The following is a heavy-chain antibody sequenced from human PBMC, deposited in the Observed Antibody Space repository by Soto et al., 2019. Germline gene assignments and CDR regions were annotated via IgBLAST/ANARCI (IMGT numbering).Heavy chain of an antibody. D-gene: IGHD3-10*01. Sequence: QVQLVQSGAELKKPGASVKVSCKASGYTFSNYDMNWVRQATGQGPEWIGWVNPNNGDTGYAQKFQGRVTLTTDISTTTADMELTSLRSEDTAIYYCAAVARKGSARDFDYWGQGTLITVSS. CDR3: AAVARKGSARDFDY. CDR1: GYTFSNYD. J-gene: IGHJ4*02. CDR2: VNPNNGDT. V-gene: IGHV1-8*01.